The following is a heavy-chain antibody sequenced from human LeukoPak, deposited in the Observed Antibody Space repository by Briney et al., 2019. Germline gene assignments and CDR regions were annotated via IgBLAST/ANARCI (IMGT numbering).Heavy chain of an antibody. V-gene: IGHV4-61*02. CDR2: IYTSGST. Sequence: PSETLSLTCTVSGGSISSGSYYWGWIRQPGGKGLEWIGRIYTSGSTNYNPSLKSRVTISVDTSKNQFSLKLSSVTAADTAVYYCARGRVTMIVLDAFDIWGQGTMVTVSS. J-gene: IGHJ3*02. CDR1: GGSISSGSYY. CDR3: ARGRVTMIVLDAFDI. D-gene: IGHD3-22*01.